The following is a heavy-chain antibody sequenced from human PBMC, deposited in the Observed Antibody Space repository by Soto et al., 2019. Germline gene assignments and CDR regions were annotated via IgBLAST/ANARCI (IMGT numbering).Heavy chain of an antibody. Sequence: QVQLQESGPGLVKPSDTLSLTCAVSGYSISSSNWWGWIRQPPGKGLAWIGYIYYSGSTYYNPSLKSRVTMSVDTSKNQFSLKLSSVTAVDTAVYYCARILRDYGDYDWYFDLWGRGTLVTVSS. D-gene: IGHD4-17*01. J-gene: IGHJ2*01. V-gene: IGHV4-28*01. CDR2: IYYSGST. CDR3: ARILRDYGDYDWYFDL. CDR1: GYSISSSNW.